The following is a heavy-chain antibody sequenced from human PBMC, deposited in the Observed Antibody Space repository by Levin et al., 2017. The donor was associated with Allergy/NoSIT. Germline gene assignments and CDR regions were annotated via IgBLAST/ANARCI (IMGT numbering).Heavy chain of an antibody. D-gene: IGHD3-22*01. J-gene: IGHJ6*02. CDR1: GILFSSYD. CDR3: ASWAMYHYDRSAFDYFYYAMDV. CDR2: ISAGGNYI. V-gene: IGHV3-21*01. Sequence: ASVKVSCAASGILFSSYDMNWVRQAPGKGLEWVSSISAGGNYIYYADSVKGRFTISRDNAKNSLILQMNSLRAEDTAVYYCASWAMYHYDRSAFDYFYYAMDVWGQGTTVTVSS.